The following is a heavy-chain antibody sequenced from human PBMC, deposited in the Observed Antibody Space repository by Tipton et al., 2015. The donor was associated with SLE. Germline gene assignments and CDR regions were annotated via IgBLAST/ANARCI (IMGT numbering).Heavy chain of an antibody. CDR1: GASIGSGGYS. V-gene: IGHV4-30-2*01. Sequence: TLSLTCAVSGASIGSGGYSWNWIRQPPGKGLQWIGYIFHSRITYYNPSLKSRVTMSVDRSKNQFSLRLTSVTAADTAVYYCATELFRGYTSGWGPDYWGQGTLVTVSS. D-gene: IGHD6-19*01. CDR3: ATELFRGYTSGWGPDY. CDR2: IFHSRIT. J-gene: IGHJ4*02.